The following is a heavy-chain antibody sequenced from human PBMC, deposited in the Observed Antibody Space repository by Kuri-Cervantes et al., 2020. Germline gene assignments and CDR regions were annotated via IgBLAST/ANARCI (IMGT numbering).Heavy chain of an antibody. Sequence: GESLKISCAASGFTFSDYSMTWVRQAPGKGLEWVAFIRYDGSNKYYADSVKGRFTISRDNSKNTLYLQMNSLRAEDTAVYYCAKDCCPSFGVTRIYYFDYWGQGTLVTVSS. V-gene: IGHV3-30*02. CDR3: AKDCCPSFGVTRIYYFDY. CDR1: GFTFSDYS. J-gene: IGHJ4*02. CDR2: IRYDGSNK. D-gene: IGHD3-10*01.